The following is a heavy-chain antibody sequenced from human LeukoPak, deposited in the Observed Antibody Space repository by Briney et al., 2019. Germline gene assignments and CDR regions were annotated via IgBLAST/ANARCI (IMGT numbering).Heavy chain of an antibody. Sequence: PGGSLRLSCAASGFTFSDYYMSWLRHAPGKGLEWVSYISSSGSNIYYALSVKGRFTITTNNAKNSLYLQMNSLRAEDTAVYYCARDPTVDFWSGLQGVDYWGQGTLVTVSS. CDR1: GFTFSDYY. V-gene: IGHV3-11*04. J-gene: IGHJ4*02. CDR3: ARDPTVDFWSGLQGVDY. D-gene: IGHD3-3*01. CDR2: ISSSGSNI.